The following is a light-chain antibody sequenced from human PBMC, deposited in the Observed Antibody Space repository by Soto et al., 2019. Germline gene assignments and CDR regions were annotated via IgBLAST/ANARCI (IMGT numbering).Light chain of an antibody. CDR1: QNINNY. CDR2: DAS. Sequence: DIQMTHSPSSLSASVGDRFTITCQASQNINNYLNWYQQKPGRAPKLLIYDASNLEAGVPSRFRGSGSGTDFTFTISRLQPEDIATYYCQQYENLPTFGQGTRLEIK. J-gene: IGKJ5*01. CDR3: QQYENLPT. V-gene: IGKV1-33*01.